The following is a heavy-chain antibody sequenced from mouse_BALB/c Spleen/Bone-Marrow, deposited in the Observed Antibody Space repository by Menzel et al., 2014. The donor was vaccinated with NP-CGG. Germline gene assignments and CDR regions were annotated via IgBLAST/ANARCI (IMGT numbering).Heavy chain of an antibody. V-gene: IGHV5-6-5*01. J-gene: IGHJ4*01. CDR3: ARDGSSYYAMDY. D-gene: IGHD1-1*01. Sequence: EVKVVESGGGLVKPGGSLKLSCAASGFTFSSYAMSWVRQTPEKRLEWVASISSGGSTYYPDSVKGRFTISRDNARNILYLQMSSLGSEDTAMYYCARDGSSYYAMDYWGQGTSVTVSS. CDR1: GFTFSSYA. CDR2: ISSGGST.